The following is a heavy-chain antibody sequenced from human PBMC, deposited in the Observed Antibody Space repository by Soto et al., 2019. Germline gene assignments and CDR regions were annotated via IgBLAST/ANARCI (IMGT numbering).Heavy chain of an antibody. CDR1: GGTAPGYE. CDR2: INPDNGVP. D-gene: IGHD3-16*01. Sequence: AAVEVSCQASGGTAPGYEVHLSLHAPVEGLEWMGWINPDNGVPNYAQKFQGRVTLSRDTSINTAYMELSRLTSDDTAMYYCARTDYLFSTLTYYFDYWGQGTRVTV. CDR3: ARTDYLFSTLTYYFDY. J-gene: IGHJ4*02. V-gene: IGHV1-2*02.